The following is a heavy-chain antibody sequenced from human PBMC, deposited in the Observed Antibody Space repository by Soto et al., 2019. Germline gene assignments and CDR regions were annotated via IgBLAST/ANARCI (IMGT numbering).Heavy chain of an antibody. J-gene: IGHJ2*01. CDR1: GGSISSSNYY. V-gene: IGHV4-39*01. CDR2: IYYSGST. Sequence: QLQLQESGPGLVRPSETLSLTCTVSGGSISSSNYYWGWIRQPPGKGLEWIGTIYYSGSTYYNPSLKSRVTISVDTSKNQFFLKLSSVTAADTAVYYCARHLYCSSTHCYAAGHYFDLWGRGTLVTVSS. D-gene: IGHD2-2*01. CDR3: ARHLYCSSTHCYAAGHYFDL.